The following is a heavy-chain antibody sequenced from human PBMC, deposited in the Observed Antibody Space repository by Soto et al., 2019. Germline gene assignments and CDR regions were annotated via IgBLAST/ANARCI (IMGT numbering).Heavy chain of an antibody. J-gene: IGHJ1*01. CDR1: GYTFTSYG. CDR2: ISAYNGNT. D-gene: IGHD3-3*01. CDR3: ARDRPIPKDYDFWSVYNDY. V-gene: IGHV1-18*01. Sequence: ASVKVSCKASGYTFTSYGISWVRQAPGQGLEWMGWISAYNGNTNYAQKLQGRVTMTTDTSTSTAYMELRSLRSDDTAVYYCARDRPIPKDYDFWSVYNDYGGQEPLVTVPQ.